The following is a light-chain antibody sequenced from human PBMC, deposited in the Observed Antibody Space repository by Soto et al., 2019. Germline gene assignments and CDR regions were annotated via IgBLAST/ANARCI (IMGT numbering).Light chain of an antibody. J-gene: IGKJ1*01. CDR1: QSVTNNY. V-gene: IGKV3-20*01. Sequence: EIVMTQTPGTLSSSPGGRAIHSCRASQSVTNNYLAWYQQKRGQAPRLLIWGASIRAADLPDRFSGGGSGTDFTLTISRLETEDFAVYYCHQYGSSPGTFGQGTKVDNK. CDR2: GAS. CDR3: HQYGSSPGT.